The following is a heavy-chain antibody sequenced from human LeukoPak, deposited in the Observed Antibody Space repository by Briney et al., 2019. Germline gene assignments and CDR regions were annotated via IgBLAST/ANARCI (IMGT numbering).Heavy chain of an antibody. CDR3: ARDLGYYGSGSYSDWFDP. D-gene: IGHD3-10*01. V-gene: IGHV1-69*04. Sequence: SVKVSCKASGGTFSSYATSWVRQAPGQGLEWMGRIIPILGIANYAQKFQGRVTITADKSTSTAYMELSSLRSEDTAVYYCARDLGYYGSGSYSDWFDPWGQGTLVTVSS. CDR2: IIPILGIA. CDR1: GGTFSSYA. J-gene: IGHJ5*02.